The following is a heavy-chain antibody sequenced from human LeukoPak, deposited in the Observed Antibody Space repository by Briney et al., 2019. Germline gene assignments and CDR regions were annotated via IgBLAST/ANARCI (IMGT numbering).Heavy chain of an antibody. CDR1: GFTFSSYS. Sequence: GGSLRLSCAASGFTFSSYSMNWVRQAPGKGLEWVSSISSSSSYIYYADSVKGRFTISRDNAKNSLYLQMNSLRAEDTAVYYCAKEQWIQLWLNYTDVWGKGTTVTVSS. CDR2: ISSSSSYI. V-gene: IGHV3-21*01. J-gene: IGHJ6*03. D-gene: IGHD5-18*01. CDR3: AKEQWIQLWLNYTDV.